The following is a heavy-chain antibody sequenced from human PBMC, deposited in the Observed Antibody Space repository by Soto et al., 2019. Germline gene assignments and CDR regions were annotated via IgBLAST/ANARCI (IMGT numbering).Heavy chain of an antibody. V-gene: IGHV1-2*02. J-gene: IGHJ4*02. Sequence: GASVKVSCKASGYTFTGYYMHWVRQAPGQGLEWMGWINPNSGGTNYAQKFQGRVTMTRDTSISTAYMELSRLRSDDTAVYYCARGPDAVNYYDSSGYYYPTGWGQGTLVTVSS. CDR2: INPNSGGT. D-gene: IGHD3-22*01. CDR1: GYTFTGYY. CDR3: ARGPDAVNYYDSSGYYYPTG.